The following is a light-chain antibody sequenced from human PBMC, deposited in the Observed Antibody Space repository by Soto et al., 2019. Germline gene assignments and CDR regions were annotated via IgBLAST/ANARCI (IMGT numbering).Light chain of an antibody. V-gene: IGKV3-15*01. CDR3: QQYNNWPPMYT. J-gene: IGKJ2*01. Sequence: EIVMTQSQATLSVSPGERATLSCRASQSVSSNLGWYQQKPGQAPRLLIYGASTRATGIPARFSGSGSGTECTLTISSLQSEDFAVYYCQQYNNWPPMYTFGQGTKLEIK. CDR2: GAS. CDR1: QSVSSN.